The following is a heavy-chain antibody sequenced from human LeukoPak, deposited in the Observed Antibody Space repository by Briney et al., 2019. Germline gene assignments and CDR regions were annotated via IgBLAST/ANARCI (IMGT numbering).Heavy chain of an antibody. CDR2: IRYDGSNK. V-gene: IGHV3-30*02. CDR3: AKAGSYGSRPFDY. J-gene: IGHJ4*02. Sequence: GGSLRLSCAASGFTFSSYGMHWVRQAPGKGLEWVAFIRYDGSNKYYADSVKGRFTISRDNSKNTLYLQMNSLRAEDTAVYYCAKAGSYGSRPFDYWGQGTLVTVSS. CDR1: GFTFSSYG. D-gene: IGHD1-26*01.